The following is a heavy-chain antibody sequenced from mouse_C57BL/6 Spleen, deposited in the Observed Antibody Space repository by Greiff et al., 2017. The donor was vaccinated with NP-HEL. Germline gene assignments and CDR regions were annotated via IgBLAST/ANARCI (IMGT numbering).Heavy chain of an antibody. CDR3: ARHVDPIYYYGSSLSWFAY. Sequence: VQLQQSGAELVKPGASVKLSCKASGYTFTEYTIHWVKQRPGQGLEWIGWFYPGSGSIKYNEKFKDKATLTADKASSTVYIGLSRLTYESCAVYVCARHVDPIYYYGSSLSWFAYWGQGTLVTASA. CDR1: GYTFTEYT. V-gene: IGHV1-62-2*01. D-gene: IGHD1-1*01. CDR2: FYPGSGSI. J-gene: IGHJ3*01.